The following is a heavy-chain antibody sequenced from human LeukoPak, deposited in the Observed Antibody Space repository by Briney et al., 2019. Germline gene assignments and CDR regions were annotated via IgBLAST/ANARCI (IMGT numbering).Heavy chain of an antibody. CDR2: LYSGGST. CDR3: ARLGDYGSFDY. Sequence: GGSLRLSCAASGFTVSNNYMSWVRQAPGKGLEWVSVLYSGGSTYYADSVKGRFTISRDNSKNTLYLQMNRLRAEDTAVYYRARLGDYGSFDYWGQGTLVTVSS. D-gene: IGHD4-17*01. CDR1: GFTVSNNY. V-gene: IGHV3-66*02. J-gene: IGHJ4*02.